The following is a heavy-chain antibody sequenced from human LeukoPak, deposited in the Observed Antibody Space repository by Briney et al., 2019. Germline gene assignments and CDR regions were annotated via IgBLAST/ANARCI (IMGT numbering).Heavy chain of an antibody. CDR3: ARDSPQTYYYDSSGWTSFDP. CDR2: IYSGGST. V-gene: IGHV3-53*01. D-gene: IGHD3-22*01. CDR1: GFTVSSNY. J-gene: IGHJ5*02. Sequence: GGSLRLSCAASGFTVSSNYMSWVRQAPGKGLEWVSVIYSGGSTYYADSVKGRFTISRDNSKNTLYLQMNSLRAEDTAVYYCARDSPQTYYYDSSGWTSFDPWGQGTLVTVSS.